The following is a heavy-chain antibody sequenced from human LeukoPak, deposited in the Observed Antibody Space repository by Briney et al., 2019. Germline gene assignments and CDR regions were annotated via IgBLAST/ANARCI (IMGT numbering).Heavy chain of an antibody. CDR1: GFTFSSYE. V-gene: IGHV3-48*03. J-gene: IGHJ4*02. D-gene: IGHD1-26*01. Sequence: GGSLRLSCAASGFTFSSYEMNWVRQAPGKGLEWVSYISSSGSTIYYADSVKCRFTISRDNAKNSLYLQMISLRAEDTAVYYCAREPMGATYFVYWGQGTLVTVSS. CDR2: ISSSGSTI. CDR3: AREPMGATYFVY.